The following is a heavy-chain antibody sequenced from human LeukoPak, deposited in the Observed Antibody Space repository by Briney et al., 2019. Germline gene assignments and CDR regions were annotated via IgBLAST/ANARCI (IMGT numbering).Heavy chain of an antibody. J-gene: IGHJ4*02. CDR2: INPNSGGT. CDR1: GYTFTGYY. D-gene: IGHD3-22*01. CDR3: ARGMGVVVITTVDY. V-gene: IGHV1-2*02. Sequence: ASVKVSCKASGYTFTGYYMHWVRQAPGQGLEWMGWINPNSGGTNYAQKFQGRVTMTRDTSISTAYMELRSLRSDDTAVYYCARGMGVVVITTVDYWGQGTLVTVSS.